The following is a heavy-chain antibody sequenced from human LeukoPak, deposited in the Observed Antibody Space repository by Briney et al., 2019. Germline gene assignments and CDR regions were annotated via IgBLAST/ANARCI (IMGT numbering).Heavy chain of an antibody. Sequence: GGTLRLSCAASGFTFSSYAMSWVRQAPGKGLEWVSAISASGGSTYYADSVKGRFTISRDNSKNTLYLQMNSLRAEDTAVYYCAHPTEYSSSWYGNWFDPWGQGTLVTVSS. CDR1: GFTFSSYA. D-gene: IGHD6-13*01. V-gene: IGHV3-23*01. J-gene: IGHJ5*02. CDR3: AHPTEYSSSWYGNWFDP. CDR2: ISASGGST.